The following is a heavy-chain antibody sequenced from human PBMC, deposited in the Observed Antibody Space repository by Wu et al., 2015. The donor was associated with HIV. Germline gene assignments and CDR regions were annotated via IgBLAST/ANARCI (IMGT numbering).Heavy chain of an antibody. CDR3: ARNTDSVATSLYSLGV. V-gene: IGHV1-8*02. J-gene: IGHJ6*02. CDR1: GYRFTSFN. D-gene: IGHD5-12*01. CDR2: MDPKSGSA. Sequence: QVQLVQSGTVVQKPGTSVRVSCKISGYRFTSFNINWIRQVHGRGLEWMGWMDPKSGSAAFGRNFQGRVSMTRNNSVSTAYMELSSLRSEDTAVYYCARNTDSVATSLYSLGVWGQGTTVTVSS.